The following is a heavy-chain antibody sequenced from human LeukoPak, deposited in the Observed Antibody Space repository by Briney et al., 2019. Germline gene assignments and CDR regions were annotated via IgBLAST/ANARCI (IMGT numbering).Heavy chain of an antibody. CDR2: INHSGST. CDR1: GGSFSGYY. CDR3: ARVRYSYGYRGPHYFDY. V-gene: IGHV4-34*01. Sequence: SETLSLTCAVYGGSFSGYYWSWIRQPPGKGLEWIGEINHSGSTNYNPSLRSRVTISVDTSKNQFSLKLSSVTAADTAVYYWARVRYSYGYRGPHYFDYWAREPWSPSPQ. J-gene: IGHJ4*02. D-gene: IGHD5-18*01.